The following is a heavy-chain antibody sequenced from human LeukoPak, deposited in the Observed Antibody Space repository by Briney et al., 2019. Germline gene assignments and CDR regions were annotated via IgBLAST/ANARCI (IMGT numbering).Heavy chain of an antibody. J-gene: IGHJ5*02. CDR2: ISYSGTT. CDR3: ARDGNRAQGGLDP. CDR1: GGSISSSSYF. V-gene: IGHV4-39*07. Sequence: SETLSLTCTVSGGSISSSSYFWGWIRQPPGKGLEWIGSISYSGTTYFNSSLKSRVTISVDTSKNQFSLKLSSVTAADTAIYFWARDGNRAQGGLDPWGQGILVTVSS. D-gene: IGHD1-14*01.